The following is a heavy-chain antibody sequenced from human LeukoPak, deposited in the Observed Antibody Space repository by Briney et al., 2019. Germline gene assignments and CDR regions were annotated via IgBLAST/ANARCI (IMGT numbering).Heavy chain of an antibody. D-gene: IGHD5-12*01. Sequence: GGSLRLSCAASEFTFSRYGMHWVRQAPGKGLEWVAFIRYDGSNKYYADSVKGRFTISRDNAKNSLYLQMNSLRAEDTAVYYCARNRRPQERLGYWGQGTLVTVSS. CDR1: EFTFSRYG. V-gene: IGHV3-30*02. J-gene: IGHJ4*02. CDR3: ARNRRPQERLGY. CDR2: IRYDGSNK.